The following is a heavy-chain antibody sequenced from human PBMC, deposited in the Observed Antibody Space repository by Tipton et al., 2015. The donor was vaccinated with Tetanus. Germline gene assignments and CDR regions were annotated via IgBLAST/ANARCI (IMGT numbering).Heavy chain of an antibody. J-gene: IGHJ3*01. CDR2: IYYSGSS. V-gene: IGHV4-39*01. D-gene: IGHD4-17*01. CDR3: AGPSTTVTPRAFDV. CDR1: GASMSSSSYY. Sequence: LRLSCNVSGASMSSSSYYWDWIRQPPGKGLEWIGSIYYSGSSYYNPSLESRVTISLDTSKNRFSLKLTSVTAADAAVYYCAGPSTTVTPRAFDVWGQGTMVTVSS.